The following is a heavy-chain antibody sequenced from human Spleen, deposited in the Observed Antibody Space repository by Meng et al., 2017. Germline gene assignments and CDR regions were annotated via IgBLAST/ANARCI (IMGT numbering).Heavy chain of an antibody. Sequence: GESLKISCAASGFTFSSYAMSWVRQAPGKGLDWVAVISYDGSNKYYADSVKGRFTISRDNSKNTLYLQMNSLRAEDTAVYYCARDLRGYSYAYAPDYWGQGTLVTVSS. CDR2: ISYDGSNK. D-gene: IGHD5-18*01. CDR1: GFTFSSYA. J-gene: IGHJ4*02. CDR3: ARDLRGYSYAYAPDY. V-gene: IGHV3-30*04.